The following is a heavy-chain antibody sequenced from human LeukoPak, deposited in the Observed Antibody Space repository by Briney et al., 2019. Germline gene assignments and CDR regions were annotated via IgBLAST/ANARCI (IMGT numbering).Heavy chain of an antibody. CDR1: GGSISSYY. D-gene: IGHD3-22*01. CDR2: IYTSGST. V-gene: IGHV4-4*07. CDR3: ARGYYDSSGYYYGLDY. J-gene: IGHJ4*02. Sequence: SETLSLTCTVSGGSISSYYWSWIRQPAGKGLEWIGRIYTSGSTNYNPSLKSRVTMSVDTSKNQFSLKLSSVTAADTAVYCCARGYYDSSGYYYGLDYWGQGTLVTVSS.